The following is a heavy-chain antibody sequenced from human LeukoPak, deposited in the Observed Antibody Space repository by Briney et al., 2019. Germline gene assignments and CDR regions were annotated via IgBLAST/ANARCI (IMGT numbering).Heavy chain of an antibody. Sequence: PGGSLRLSCAPSGFTFGSHAMSWVRQAPGKGLEWVSSISAGGGGTSYADSVKGRITISRDNSKNTVYLQMNSLRAEDTAVYFCVKTFQYSSNWYDYWGQGTLVTVSS. J-gene: IGHJ5*01. CDR3: VKTFQYSSNWYDY. V-gene: IGHV3-23*01. CDR1: GFTFGSHA. CDR2: ISAGGGGT. D-gene: IGHD6-6*01.